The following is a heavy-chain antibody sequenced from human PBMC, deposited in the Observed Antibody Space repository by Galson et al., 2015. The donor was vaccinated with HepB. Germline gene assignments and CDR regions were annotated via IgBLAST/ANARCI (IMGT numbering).Heavy chain of an antibody. V-gene: IGHV1-46*01. Sequence: SVKVSCKASGYTFTSYYMNWVRQAPGQGLEWMGIIDPSGGSTSYAQKFQGRVTMTRDTSTNTVYMELSSLRSEDTAVYYCARDPGYSDGGGYFDYWGQGTLVTVSS. J-gene: IGHJ4*02. CDR2: IDPSGGST. D-gene: IGHD5-18*01. CDR1: GYTFTSYY. CDR3: ARDPGYSDGGGYFDY.